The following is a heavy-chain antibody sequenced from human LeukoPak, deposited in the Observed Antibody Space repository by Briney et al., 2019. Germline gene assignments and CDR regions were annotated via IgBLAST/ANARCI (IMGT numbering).Heavy chain of an antibody. D-gene: IGHD6-13*01. J-gene: IGHJ4*02. V-gene: IGHV3-30-3*01. CDR3: ASGIAASAFVDY. CDR1: GFTFSSYA. CDR2: ISYDGSNK. Sequence: GGSLRLSCAASGFTFSSYAMHWVRQAPGKGLEWVAVISYDGSNKYYADSVKGRFTISRDNSKNTLYLQMNGLRAEDTAVYYCASGIAASAFVDYWGQGTLVTVSS.